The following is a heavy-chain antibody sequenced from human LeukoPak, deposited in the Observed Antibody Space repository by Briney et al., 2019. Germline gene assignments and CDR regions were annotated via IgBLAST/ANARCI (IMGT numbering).Heavy chain of an antibody. Sequence: GGSLRLSCAASGFTFSSYGMHWVRQAPGKGLEGVAVISYDGSNKYYADSVKGRFTISRDNSKNTLYLQMNSLRAEDTAVYYCAKEGIVVVPAATTPLYFDYWGQGTLVTVSS. D-gene: IGHD2-2*01. CDR1: GFTFSSYG. CDR2: ISYDGSNK. V-gene: IGHV3-30*18. CDR3: AKEGIVVVPAATTPLYFDY. J-gene: IGHJ4*02.